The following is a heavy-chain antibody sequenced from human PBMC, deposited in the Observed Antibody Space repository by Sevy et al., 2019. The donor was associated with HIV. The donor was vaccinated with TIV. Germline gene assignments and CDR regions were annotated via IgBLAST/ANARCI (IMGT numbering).Heavy chain of an antibody. D-gene: IGHD3-16*01. CDR3: ARVLPRIMITFGGVTPRAHFDY. CDR2: IKQDGSEK. J-gene: IGHJ4*02. CDR1: GFTLSSYW. V-gene: IGHV3-7*01. Sequence: LSLTCAASGFTLSSYWMSWVRQAPGKGLEWVANIKQDGSEKYYVDSVKGRFTISRDNAKNSLYLQMNSLRAEDTAVYYCARVLPRIMITFGGVTPRAHFDYWGQGTLVTVSS.